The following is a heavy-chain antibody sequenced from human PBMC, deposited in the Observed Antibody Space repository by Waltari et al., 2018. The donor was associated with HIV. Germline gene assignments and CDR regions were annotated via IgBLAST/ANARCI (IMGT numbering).Heavy chain of an antibody. CDR1: GGSISNSNYF. CDR3: ARHALRVGASYWYFDL. CDR2: IYYSGRS. J-gene: IGHJ2*01. V-gene: IGHV4-39*01. Sequence: LQLQESGPGLVKPSETLSLPCTVPGGSISNSNYFWGWIRQPPGRGLGWIGRIYYSGRSYYNPSLKSRVTISVDTSKNQFSLKLSSVAATDTAVYYCARHALRVGASYWYFDLWGRGTLVTVSS. D-gene: IGHD1-26*01.